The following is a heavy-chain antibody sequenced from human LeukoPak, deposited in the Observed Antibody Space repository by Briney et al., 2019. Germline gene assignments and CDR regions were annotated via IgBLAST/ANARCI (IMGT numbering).Heavy chain of an antibody. D-gene: IGHD1-1*01. CDR1: GGSHSGYY. J-gene: IGHJ6*02. CDR3: GLGRLDNLYYNYGMDV. CDR2: INHSGST. Sequence: SETLSLTCAVYGGSHSGYYWRWIRHPPGKGLEWIGEINHSGSTNYNPSLKSRVTISVDTSKNQFSLKLSSVTAADTAVYYCGLGRLDNLYYNYGMDVWGQGTTVSVSS. V-gene: IGHV4-34*01.